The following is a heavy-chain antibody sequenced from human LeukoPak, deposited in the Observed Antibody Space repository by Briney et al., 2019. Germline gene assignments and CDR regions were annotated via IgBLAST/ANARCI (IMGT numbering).Heavy chain of an antibody. J-gene: IGHJ3*02. CDR1: GGSISSSSYY. Sequence: SETLSLTCTVSGGSISSSSYYWGWIRQPPGKGLEWVGSIYYGGSTYYSPSLKSRVTISLDTSKHQFSLKLSSVTAADTAVYYCSFNLGSGSYAFDIWGQGTMVTVSS. D-gene: IGHD3-10*01. V-gene: IGHV4-39*07. CDR3: SFNLGSGSYAFDI. CDR2: IYYGGST.